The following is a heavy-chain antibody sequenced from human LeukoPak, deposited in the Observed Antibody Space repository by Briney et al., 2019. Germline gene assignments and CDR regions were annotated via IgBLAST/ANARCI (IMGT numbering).Heavy chain of an antibody. CDR2: IYYSGST. CDR3: ARVTSRPGAYGDHFDY. Sequence: SETLSLTCTVSGGSISTYYGNWIRQAPGKGLEWIGYIYYSGSTNYNPSLKSRVTISVDTSKNQFSLKLSSVTAADTAVYYCARVTSRPGAYGDHFDYWGQGTLVTVSS. CDR1: GGSISTYY. D-gene: IGHD4-17*01. J-gene: IGHJ4*02. V-gene: IGHV4-59*01.